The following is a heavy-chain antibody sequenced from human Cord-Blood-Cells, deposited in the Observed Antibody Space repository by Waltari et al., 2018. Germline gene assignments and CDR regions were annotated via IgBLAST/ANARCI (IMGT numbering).Heavy chain of an antibody. CDR3: ARHQGDSRGYFDL. Sequence: QVQLQQWGAGLLKPSETLSLTCAVYGGSFSGYYWSCIRQPPGKGLEWIGEINHSGSTNYNPSLKSRVTISVDTSKNQFSLKLSSVTAADTAVYYCARHQGDSRGYFDLWGRGTLVTVSS. V-gene: IGHV4-34*01. CDR1: GGSFSGYY. D-gene: IGHD3-16*01. CDR2: INHSGST. J-gene: IGHJ2*01.